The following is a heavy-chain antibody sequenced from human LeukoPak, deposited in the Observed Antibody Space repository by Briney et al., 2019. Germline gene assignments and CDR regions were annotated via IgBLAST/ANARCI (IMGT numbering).Heavy chain of an antibody. V-gene: IGHV1-46*01. CDR3: AREGEMATIAN. CDR2: INPSGDST. Sequence: ASVKVSCKASGYTFTSYYMHWVRQAPGQGLEWMGIINPSGDSTSYAQKFQGRVTMTRDTSTSTVYMELSSLRSEDTAVYYCAREGEMATIANWGQGTLVTVSS. J-gene: IGHJ4*02. D-gene: IGHD5-24*01. CDR1: GYTFTSYY.